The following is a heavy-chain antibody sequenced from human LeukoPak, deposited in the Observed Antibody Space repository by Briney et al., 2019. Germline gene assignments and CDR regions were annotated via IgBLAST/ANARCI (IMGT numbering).Heavy chain of an antibody. V-gene: IGHV3-23*01. CDR2: ISHVVMNA. CDR3: ATDGGQYSSGPECDP. Sequence: GGSMRLSCAASALPFSGTAMSWVRQAPGEGLEWVSAISHVVMNAYYADSVKGRCPISRDTSKQTASWEISSPLSTGPCVYYCATDGGQYSSGPECDPRGQGALVTVSP. J-gene: IGHJ5*02. CDR1: ALPFSGTA. D-gene: IGHD6-19*01.